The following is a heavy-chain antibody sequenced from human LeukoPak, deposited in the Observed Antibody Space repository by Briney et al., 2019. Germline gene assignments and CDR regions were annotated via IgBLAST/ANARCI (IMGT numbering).Heavy chain of an antibody. CDR2: IDPSDSYT. Sequence: GESLKISCKGSGYSFTTYWISWVRQMPGKGLEWMGRIDPSDSYTNYSPSFQGHVTISADKSISTAYLQWSSLKASDTAMYFCARQYYYDTPDYWGQGTLVTVSS. V-gene: IGHV5-10-1*01. CDR3: ARQYYYDTPDY. J-gene: IGHJ4*02. D-gene: IGHD3-22*01. CDR1: GYSFTTYW.